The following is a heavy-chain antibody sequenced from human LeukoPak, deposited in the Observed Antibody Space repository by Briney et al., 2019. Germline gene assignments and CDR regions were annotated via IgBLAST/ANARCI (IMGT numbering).Heavy chain of an antibody. D-gene: IGHD5-12*01. CDR2: ISDSGGRT. Sequence: GGSLRLSCAASGFTFSTYGMSWVRQAPGKGLEWVSTISDSGGRTYYTDSVKGRFTISRDNSKNTLYLQMNSLRAEDTAVYYCAKPSSGSLYYYYMDVWGKGTTGTVSS. CDR3: AKPSSGSLYYYYMDV. V-gene: IGHV3-23*01. J-gene: IGHJ6*03. CDR1: GFTFSTYG.